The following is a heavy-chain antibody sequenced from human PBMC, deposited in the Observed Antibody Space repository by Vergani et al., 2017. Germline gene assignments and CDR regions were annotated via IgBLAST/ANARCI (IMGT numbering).Heavy chain of an antibody. CDR2: INPNSGGT. D-gene: IGHD6-6*01. V-gene: IGHV1-2*02. Sequence: QVQLVQSGAEVKKPGASVKVSCKASGYTFTGYYMHWVRQAPGQGLEWMGWINPNSGGTNYAQKFQGRVTMTRDTSISTAYMELSRLRSDDTAVYYCARGSGGGDIAARRGRDYWGQGTLVTVSS. CDR1: GYTFTGYY. J-gene: IGHJ4*02. CDR3: ARGSGGGDIAARRGRDY.